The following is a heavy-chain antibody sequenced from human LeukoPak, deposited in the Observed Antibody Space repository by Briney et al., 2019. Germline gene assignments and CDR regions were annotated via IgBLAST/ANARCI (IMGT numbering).Heavy chain of an antibody. D-gene: IGHD6-19*01. Sequence: AASVKVSCKASGGTFSSYTINWVRQAPGQGLEWMGGIIPVFGTANYVQKFQGRVTMTRDTSTSTVYMELSSLRSEDTAVYYCASRGSSYGWYYHYYMDVWGKGTTVTVSS. CDR2: IIPVFGTA. CDR3: ASRGSSYGWYYHYYMDV. V-gene: IGHV1-69*05. J-gene: IGHJ6*03. CDR1: GGTFSSYT.